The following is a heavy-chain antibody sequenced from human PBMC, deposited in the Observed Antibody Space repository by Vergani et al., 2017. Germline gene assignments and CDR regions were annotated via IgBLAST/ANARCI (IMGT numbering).Heavy chain of an antibody. V-gene: IGHV4-38-2*01. CDR1: GYSISSGYY. CDR2: IYHSGRT. Sequence: QVQLQESGPGLVKPSETLSLTCAVSGYSISSGYYWGWIRQPPGKGLEWIGSIYHSGRTYYNPSLKSRVTISVDTSKNKFSLKLSSVTADDTVVYYCARGQEWESYRYWGQGTLVTVSS. CDR3: ARGQEWESYRY. J-gene: IGHJ4*02. D-gene: IGHD1-26*01.